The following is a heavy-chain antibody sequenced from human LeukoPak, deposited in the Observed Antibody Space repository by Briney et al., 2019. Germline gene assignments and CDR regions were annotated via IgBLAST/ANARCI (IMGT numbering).Heavy chain of an antibody. J-gene: IGHJ5*01. Sequence: GGSLRLSCAASGFTFNTYAMHWVRQAPGKGLECVSGISSNGGTTDYAHSVKGRFSISRDNSKNTLYLQIGSLTADDMPVYYCPRSWG. CDR1: GFTFNTYA. CDR3: PRS. V-gene: IGHV3-64*01. CDR2: ISSNGGTT.